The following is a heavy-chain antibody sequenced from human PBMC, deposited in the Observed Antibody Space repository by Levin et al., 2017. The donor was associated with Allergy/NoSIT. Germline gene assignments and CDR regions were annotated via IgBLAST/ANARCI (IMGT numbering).Heavy chain of an antibody. CDR1: GFVFSDYY. Sequence: GESLKISCAASGFVFSDYYMSWIRQTPGKGLELVSFISSGGETTYYADSVKGRFTISRDNAKNSLYLQMNSLRAEDTAVYYCTRDKTTVTRGGADYWGQGTPVIVSS. CDR2: ISSGGETT. J-gene: IGHJ4*02. V-gene: IGHV3-11*01. CDR3: TRDKTTVTRGGADY. D-gene: IGHD4-17*01.